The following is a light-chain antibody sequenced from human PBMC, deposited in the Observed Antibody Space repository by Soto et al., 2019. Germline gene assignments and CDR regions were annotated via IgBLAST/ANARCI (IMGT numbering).Light chain of an antibody. Sequence: EIVMKQSPATLSVYPGERATLSCRASQSISSNLAWYQQKPGQAPRLVIYGASTRATGIPARFSGSGSGTDFTLTISSLQSEDFAVYYCQQYHNWPLEPFGPVTKVDIK. V-gene: IGKV3-15*01. CDR3: QQYHNWPLEP. J-gene: IGKJ3*01. CDR1: QSISSN. CDR2: GAS.